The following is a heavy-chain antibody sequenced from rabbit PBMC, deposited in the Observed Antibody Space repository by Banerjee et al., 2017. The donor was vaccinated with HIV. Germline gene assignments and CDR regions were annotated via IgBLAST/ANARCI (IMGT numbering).Heavy chain of an antibody. J-gene: IGHJ4*01. V-gene: IGHV1S45*01. Sequence: QELLEEAGGLVKNPASLTLTSTASGVFTSSSYYMCWVRQAPGKGLEWIGCIYTANGDTSYSARGTSGRSTTTTTSSTVVMLQISMTAAAAATTFCAGRYLRGRGYRNFSSWGPGTLVTVS. CDR2: IYTANGDTS. CDR3: AGRYLRGRGYRNFSS. CDR1: GVFTSSSYY. D-gene: IGHD1-1*01.